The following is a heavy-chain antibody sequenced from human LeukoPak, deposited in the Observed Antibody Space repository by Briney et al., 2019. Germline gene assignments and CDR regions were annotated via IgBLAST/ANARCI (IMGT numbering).Heavy chain of an antibody. Sequence: SETLSLTCAVYGGSFSGYYRSWIRQPPGKGLEWIGEINHSGSTNYNPSLKSRVTISVDTSKNQFSLKLSSVTAADTAVYYCARGLTSGSCPFDYWGQGTLVTVSS. CDR2: INHSGST. J-gene: IGHJ4*02. CDR1: GGSFSGYY. V-gene: IGHV4-34*01. CDR3: ARGLTSGSCPFDY. D-gene: IGHD6-13*01.